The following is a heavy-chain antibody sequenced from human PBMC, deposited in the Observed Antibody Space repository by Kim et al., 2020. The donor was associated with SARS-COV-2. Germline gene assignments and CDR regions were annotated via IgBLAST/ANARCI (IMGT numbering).Heavy chain of an antibody. CDR1: GFIFSNYD. Sequence: GGSLRLSCAASGFIFSNYDMNWVRQAPGKGLEWVSYISTTSSTIYYADSVKGRFSISRDNAKNSLYLQMNSLRDEDTAVYYCTRDNPLYSSAWSNWFDPWGQGTLVTVSS. D-gene: IGHD6-19*01. J-gene: IGHJ5*02. CDR2: ISTTSSTI. V-gene: IGHV3-48*02. CDR3: TRDNPLYSSAWSNWFDP.